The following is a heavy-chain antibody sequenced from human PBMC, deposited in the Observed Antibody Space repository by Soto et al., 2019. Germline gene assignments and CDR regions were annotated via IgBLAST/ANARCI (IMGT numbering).Heavy chain of an antibody. Sequence: GESQKISCKGSGYQFRSYLMGCVRQMPGKGLEWMGIIYPGDSDTKYNPSFQGQVTISADKSITTTYLRWTSLKASDTAIYYCAASIFYYGMDVWGQGNTVTVSS. V-gene: IGHV5-51*01. CDR1: GYQFRSYL. J-gene: IGHJ6*02. CDR2: IYPGDSDT. CDR3: AASIFYYGMDV.